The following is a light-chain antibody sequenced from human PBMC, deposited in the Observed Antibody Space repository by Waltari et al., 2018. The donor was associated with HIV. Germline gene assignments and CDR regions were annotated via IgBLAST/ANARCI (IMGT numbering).Light chain of an antibody. CDR2: DNS. V-gene: IGLV3-21*02. CDR1: NMGGKN. J-gene: IGLJ3*02. Sequence: SYVLTQPPSVSVAPGQTASMTCGGTNMGGKNVHWYQQKPGQAPVLLVYDNSDRPSGIPERISGSKSGNTAALTISRVEAGDEADYYCQVWDSSSDDWVFGGGTKLTVL. CDR3: QVWDSSSDDWV.